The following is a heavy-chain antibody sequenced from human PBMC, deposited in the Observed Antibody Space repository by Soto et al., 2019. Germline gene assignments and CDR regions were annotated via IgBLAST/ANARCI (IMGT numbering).Heavy chain of an antibody. CDR2: TYYRSKWYN. CDR3: ALSGSYYNEGWGFHY. J-gene: IGHJ4*02. CDR1: GDSVSSNSAA. Sequence: WQTLSLTCAISGDSVSSNSAAWDWIRQSPSRGLGWLGRTYYRSKWYNDYAVSVKSRITINPDTSKNQFSLQLTSVTPEDTAVYYCALSGSYYNEGWGFHYWGQGTLVTVSS. D-gene: IGHD3-10*01. V-gene: IGHV6-1*01.